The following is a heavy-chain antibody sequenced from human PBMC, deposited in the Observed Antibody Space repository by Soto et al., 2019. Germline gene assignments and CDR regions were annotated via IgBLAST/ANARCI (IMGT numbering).Heavy chain of an antibody. J-gene: IGHJ3*02. D-gene: IGHD3-16*02. CDR3: APHLGELSLTYSPTDAFDI. CDR2: ISSSSSTI. Sequence: PGGSLRLSCAASGFTFSSYSMNWVRQAPGKGLEWVSYISSSSSTIYYADSVKGRFTISRDNAKNSLYLQMNSLRAEDTAVYYCAPHLGELSLTYSPTDAFDIWGQGTMVTVSS. CDR1: GFTFSSYS. V-gene: IGHV3-48*01.